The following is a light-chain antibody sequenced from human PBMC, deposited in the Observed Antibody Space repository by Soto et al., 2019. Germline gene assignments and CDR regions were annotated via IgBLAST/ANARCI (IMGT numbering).Light chain of an antibody. J-gene: IGKJ4*01. Sequence: EIVMTQSPATLSVSPGERATLSCTASQSVSSNLAWYQQKPGQAPRLLIYGESTRATGIAARFSGSGSGTEFTLTIRSLQSEDFAVYYCQQYNNWPLSFGGGTKVEIK. V-gene: IGKV3-15*01. CDR1: QSVSSN. CDR2: GES. CDR3: QQYNNWPLS.